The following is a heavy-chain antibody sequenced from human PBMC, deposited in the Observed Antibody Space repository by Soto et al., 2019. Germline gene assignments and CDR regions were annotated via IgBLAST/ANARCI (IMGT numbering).Heavy chain of an antibody. Sequence: QVQLQESGPGLVKPSQTLSLTCTVSGGSVRSGGYYWSWIRHLPGKGLEWIAYIYDSQNTYYNPSLASRVSISVDASENQCSLRLASVTAADTAVYFCARASPFVTFDYWGQGALVTVSS. D-gene: IGHD2-21*02. V-gene: IGHV4-31*03. CDR1: GGSVRSGGYY. CDR3: ARASPFVTFDY. J-gene: IGHJ4*02. CDR2: IYDSQNT.